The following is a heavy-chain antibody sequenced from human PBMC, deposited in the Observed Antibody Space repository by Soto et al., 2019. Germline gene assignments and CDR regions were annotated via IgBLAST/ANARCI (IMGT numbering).Heavy chain of an antibody. CDR2: ISGSGGST. V-gene: IGHV3-23*01. Sequence: GGSLRLSCAASGFTFSSYAMSWVRQAPGKGLEWVSAISGSGGSTYYADSVKGRFTISRDNSKNTLYLQMNSLRAEDTAVYYCAKDLLEGEYYYYYYYMDVWGKGTTVTVSS. CDR1: GFTFSSYA. CDR3: AKDLLEGEYYYYYYYMDV. J-gene: IGHJ6*03.